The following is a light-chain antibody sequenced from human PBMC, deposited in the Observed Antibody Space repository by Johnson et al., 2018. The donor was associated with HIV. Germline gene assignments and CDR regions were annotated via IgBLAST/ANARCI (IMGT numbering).Light chain of an antibody. Sequence: QSVLTQPPSVSAAPGQKVTISCSGSSSNIGNNYVSWYQQLPGTAPKLLIYDNDKRPSGIPDRFSGSKSGASATLDITGLQTGDAADYYWGTWDNRLNLYVFGTGTKVTVI. J-gene: IGLJ1*01. V-gene: IGLV1-51*01. CDR3: GTWDNRLNLYV. CDR2: DND. CDR1: SSNIGNNY.